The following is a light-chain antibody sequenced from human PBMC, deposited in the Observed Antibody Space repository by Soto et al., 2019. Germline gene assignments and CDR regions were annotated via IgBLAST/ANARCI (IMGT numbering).Light chain of an antibody. J-gene: IGKJ5*01. CDR3: QQYYSTPRT. CDR1: QSFLYSSDNKNY. CDR2: WAS. Sequence: IVMTQSPDSLAVSLGERATINCKSSQSFLYSSDNKNYLAWYQQKAGQPPKLLIYWASTRESGVPDRFSGSGSGTDFTLTISSLQAGDVAVYYCQQYYSTPRTFGQGTRLEIK. V-gene: IGKV4-1*01.